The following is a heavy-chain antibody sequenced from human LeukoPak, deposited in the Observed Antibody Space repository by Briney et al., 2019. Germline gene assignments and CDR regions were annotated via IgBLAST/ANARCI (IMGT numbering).Heavy chain of an antibody. CDR3: ARGVEPLAANTLAY. CDR2: LYSDGNT. D-gene: IGHD1-14*01. V-gene: IGHV3-53*01. CDR1: GFTVITND. J-gene: IGHJ4*02. Sequence: GGSLRLSCAASGFTVITNDMTWVRQAPGKGLEWVSVLYSDGNTKYADSVQGRFTISRDNSKNTVYLEMNSLSPDDTAVYYCARGVEPLAANTLAYWGQGTLVTVSS.